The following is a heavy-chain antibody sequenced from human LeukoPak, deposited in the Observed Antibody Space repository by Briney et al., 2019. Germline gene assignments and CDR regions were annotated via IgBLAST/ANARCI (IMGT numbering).Heavy chain of an antibody. J-gene: IGHJ4*02. CDR2: ISAYNGNT. D-gene: IGHD3-9*01. CDR3: AREATYYDILTGLQYFDY. CDR1: GYTFTSYG. Sequence: GAPVKVSCKASGYTFTSYGISWVRQAPGQGLEWMGWISAYNGNTNYAQKLQGRVTMTTDTSTSTAYMELRSLRSDDTAVYYCAREATYYDILTGLQYFDYWGQGTLVTVSS. V-gene: IGHV1-18*01.